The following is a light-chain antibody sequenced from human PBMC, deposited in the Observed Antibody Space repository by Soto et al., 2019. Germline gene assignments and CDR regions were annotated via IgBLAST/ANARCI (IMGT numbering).Light chain of an antibody. CDR1: QSVRSGH. CDR2: DAS. V-gene: IGKV3-20*01. J-gene: IGKJ3*01. CDR3: HQYGRSASSIT. Sequence: ESVLTQSPSTLSLSPGDRATLSCRASQSVRSGHLAWYQQKPGQAPRLVIYDASTRATGIPDRFSGGGSGTDFTLTISRVEPEDFAVYYCHQYGRSASSITFGPGTKVEIK.